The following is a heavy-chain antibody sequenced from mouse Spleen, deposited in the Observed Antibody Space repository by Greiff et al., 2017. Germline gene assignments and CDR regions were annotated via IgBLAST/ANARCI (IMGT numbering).Heavy chain of an antibody. V-gene: IGHV3-6*01. J-gene: IGHJ4*01. CDR2: ISYDGSN. D-gene: IGHD2-1*01. Sequence: DVQLQESGPGLVKPSQSLSLTCSVTGYSITSGYYWNWIRQFPGNKLEWMGYISYDGSNNYNPSLKNRISITRDTSKNQFFLKLNSVTTEDTATYYCARGNYYGNYYYPMDYWGQGTSVTVSS. CDR3: ARGNYYGNYYYPMDY. CDR1: GYSITSGYY.